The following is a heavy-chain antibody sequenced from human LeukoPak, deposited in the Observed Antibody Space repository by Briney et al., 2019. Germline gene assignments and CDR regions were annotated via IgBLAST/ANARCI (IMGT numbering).Heavy chain of an antibody. Sequence: SETLSLTCAVYGGSFSGYYWSWIRHPPGKGLEWIGEINHSGSTNYNPSLKSRVTISVDTSKNQFSLKLSSVTAADTAVYYCASSANYYDRIDYWGQGTLVTVSS. V-gene: IGHV4-34*01. D-gene: IGHD3-22*01. CDR3: ASSANYYDRIDY. CDR2: INHSGST. J-gene: IGHJ4*02. CDR1: GGSFSGYY.